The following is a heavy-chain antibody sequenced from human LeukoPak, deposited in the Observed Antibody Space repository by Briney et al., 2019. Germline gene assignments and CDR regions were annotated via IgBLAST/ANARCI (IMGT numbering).Heavy chain of an antibody. J-gene: IGHJ4*02. CDR2: INHSGST. Sequence: SETLSLTCAVYGGSFSDYYWSWMRQPPGKGLQWIGEINHSGSTNYNPSLESRVTISVGTSKNQFSLKLTSVTAADTAVYYCARYYYDSRGYYHYFDYWGQGSLVTVSS. CDR1: GGSFSDYY. V-gene: IGHV4-34*01. CDR3: ARYYYDSRGYYHYFDY. D-gene: IGHD3-22*01.